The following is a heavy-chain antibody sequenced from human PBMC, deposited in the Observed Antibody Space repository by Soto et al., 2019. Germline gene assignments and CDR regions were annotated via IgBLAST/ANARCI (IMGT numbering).Heavy chain of an antibody. CDR2: ISYDGSNK. D-gene: IGHD1-26*01. J-gene: IGHJ3*02. CDR3: AKGGVGSTSNAFDI. CDR1: GFTFSSYG. Sequence: GGSLRLSCAASGFTFSSYGMHWVRQAPGKGLEWVAVISYDGSNKYYADSVKGRFTISRDNSKNTLYLQMNSLRAEDTAVYYCAKGGVGSTSNAFDIWGQGTMVTVSS. V-gene: IGHV3-30*18.